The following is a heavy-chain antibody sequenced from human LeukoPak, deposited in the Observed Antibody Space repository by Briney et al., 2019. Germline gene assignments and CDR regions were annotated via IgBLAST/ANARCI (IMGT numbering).Heavy chain of an antibody. J-gene: IGHJ4*02. V-gene: IGHV1-58*01. CDR1: GFTFTSSA. CDR3: AKDERNWNYNLASQTYD. Sequence: GTSVKVSCKASGFTFTSSAVQWVRQARGQRLEWIGWIVVGSGNTNYAQKFQERVTITRDMSTSTAYMELSSLRSEDTAVYYCAKDERNWNYNLASQTYDWGQGTLVTVSS. D-gene: IGHD1-7*01. CDR2: IVVGSGNT.